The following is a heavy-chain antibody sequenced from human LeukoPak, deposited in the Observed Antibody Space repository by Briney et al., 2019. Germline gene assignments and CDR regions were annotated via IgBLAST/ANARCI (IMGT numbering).Heavy chain of an antibody. D-gene: IGHD2-15*01. V-gene: IGHV3-33*01. J-gene: IGHJ4*02. CDR1: GFTFSTYG. Sequence: GGSLRLSCAASGFTFSTYGMHWVRQAPGKGLEWVAVIWHDGSNKYHADSVKGRFTISRDNSKNTLYLQMNSLRAEDTAVYYCARVLGSHSTRYYLDYWGQGTLVTVSP. CDR2: IWHDGSNK. CDR3: ARVLGSHSTRYYLDY.